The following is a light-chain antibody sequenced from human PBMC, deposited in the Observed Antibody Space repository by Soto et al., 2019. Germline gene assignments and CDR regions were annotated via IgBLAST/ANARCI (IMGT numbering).Light chain of an antibody. CDR1: QTIGSW. J-gene: IGKJ1*01. CDR2: DAS. Sequence: QMTQSPSTLSASVGDRVTVTFRASQTIGSWLAWYQQKPGRAPKLLIFDASSLESGVPSRFSGNGSGTEFTLTISGLQPDDFASYYCQQYNSYSGMFGQGTKVDIK. CDR3: QQYNSYSGM. V-gene: IGKV1-5*01.